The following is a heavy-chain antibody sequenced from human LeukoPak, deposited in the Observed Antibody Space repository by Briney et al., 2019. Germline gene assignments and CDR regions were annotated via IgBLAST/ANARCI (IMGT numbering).Heavy chain of an antibody. V-gene: IGHV4-30-2*02. J-gene: IGHJ4*02. Sequence: SETLSLTCAVSGGSISSGGYSWSWIRQPPGKGLEWIGYIYHSGSTNYNPSLMSRVTISVDTSENQFSLKMSSVTAADTAMYYCARSELLWFGKVNSGFDFWGQGTLVTVSS. CDR2: IYHSGST. CDR1: GGSISSGGYS. D-gene: IGHD3-10*01. CDR3: ARSELLWFGKVNSGFDF.